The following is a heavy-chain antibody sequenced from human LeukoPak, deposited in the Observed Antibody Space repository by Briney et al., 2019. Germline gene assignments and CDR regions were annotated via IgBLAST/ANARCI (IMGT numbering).Heavy chain of an antibody. V-gene: IGHV1-46*01. CDR3: ARDYGGNYNWFDP. CDR2: INPSGGST. Sequence: ASVKVSCKASGYTFTSYYMHWVRQAPGQGLEWMGIINPSGGSTSYAQKFQGRVTMTRDMSTSTVYMELSSLRSDDTAVYYCARDYGGNYNWFDPWGQGTLVTVSS. D-gene: IGHD4-23*01. J-gene: IGHJ5*02. CDR1: GYTFTSYY.